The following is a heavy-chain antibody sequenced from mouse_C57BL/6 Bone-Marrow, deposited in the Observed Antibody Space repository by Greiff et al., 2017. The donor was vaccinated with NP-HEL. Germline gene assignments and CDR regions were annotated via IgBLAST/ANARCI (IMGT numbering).Heavy chain of an antibody. V-gene: IGHV1-82*01. CDR2: IYPGDGDT. J-gene: IGHJ1*03. CDR3: ARPPTGWYFDV. CDR1: GYAFSSSW. Sequence: VKLQQSGPELVKPGASVKISCKASGYAFSSSWMNWVKQRPGKGLEWIGRIYPGDGDTNYNGKFKGKATLTADKSSSTAYMQLSSLTSEDSAVYFCARPPTGWYFDVWGTGTTVTVSS. D-gene: IGHD4-1*01.